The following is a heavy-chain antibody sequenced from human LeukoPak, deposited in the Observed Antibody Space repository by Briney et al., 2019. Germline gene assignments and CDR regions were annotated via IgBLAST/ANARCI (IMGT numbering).Heavy chain of an antibody. CDR2: IWYDGSNK. D-gene: IGHD3-16*01. CDR1: GFTFSSYG. V-gene: IGHV3-33*01. Sequence: GRSLRLSCAASGFTFSSYGMHWVRQAPGKGLEWVAVIWYDGSNKYYADSVKGRFTISRDNSKNTLYLRMNSLRAEDTAVYYCARGEVYFDYGGQGPLVTFS. CDR3: ARGEVYFDY. J-gene: IGHJ4*02.